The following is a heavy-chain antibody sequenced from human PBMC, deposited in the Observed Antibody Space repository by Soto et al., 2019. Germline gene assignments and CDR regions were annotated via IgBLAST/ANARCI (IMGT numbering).Heavy chain of an antibody. D-gene: IGHD3-10*01. CDR2: ITAYNGNT. CDR1: GYTFPSYG. Sequence: SSVKVSCKDSGYTFPSYGITWVRQVPGQGLEWMGWITAYNGNTNYAQKLQGRVTMTKDTSTSTAYMELRSLRSDDTAVYYCARDNGNPLVRGVIRPYYDYDYGMDVWGQGTTVTVSS. J-gene: IGHJ6*02. CDR3: ARDNGNPLVRGVIRPYYDYDYGMDV. V-gene: IGHV1-18*01.